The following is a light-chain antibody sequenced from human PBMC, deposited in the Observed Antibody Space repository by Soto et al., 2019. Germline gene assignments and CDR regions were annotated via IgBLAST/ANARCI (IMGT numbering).Light chain of an antibody. J-gene: IGKJ1*01. V-gene: IGKV1-5*03. CDR1: QSISSR. Sequence: DIQMTQSPSTLSASVGDRVTITCRASQSISSRSAWYQQKPGKVPKLLIYKASSLESGVPSRFSGSGSGTEFTLTISSLQPDDFATYYCQQYDSYSWTFGQGTKVEI. CDR2: KAS. CDR3: QQYDSYSWT.